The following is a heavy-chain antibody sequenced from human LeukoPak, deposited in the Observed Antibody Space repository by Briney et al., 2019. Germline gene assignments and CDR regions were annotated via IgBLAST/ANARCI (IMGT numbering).Heavy chain of an antibody. Sequence: SETLSLTCTVSGGSISSYYWSWIRQPAGKGLEWIGRIYTSGSTNYNPSLKSRVTMSVDTSQNQFSLKLSSVTAADTAVYYCARRGYPRDAFDIWGQGTMVTVSS. CDR1: GGSISSYY. V-gene: IGHV4-4*07. D-gene: IGHD5-18*01. CDR2: IYTSGST. CDR3: ARRGYPRDAFDI. J-gene: IGHJ3*02.